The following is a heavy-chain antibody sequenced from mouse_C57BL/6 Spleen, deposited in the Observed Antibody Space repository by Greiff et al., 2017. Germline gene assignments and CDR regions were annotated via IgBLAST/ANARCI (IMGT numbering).Heavy chain of an antibody. Sequence: QVQLQQPGAELVRPGSSVKLSCKASGYTFTSYWMHWVKQRPIQGLEWIGNIDPTDSETHYNQKFKDKATLTVDKSSSTAYMQLSSLTSEDSAVYYCARCYGGYYGYAMDYWGQGTSVTVSS. J-gene: IGHJ4*01. V-gene: IGHV1-52*01. CDR1: GYTFTSYW. CDR3: ARCYGGYYGYAMDY. D-gene: IGHD2-3*01. CDR2: IDPTDSET.